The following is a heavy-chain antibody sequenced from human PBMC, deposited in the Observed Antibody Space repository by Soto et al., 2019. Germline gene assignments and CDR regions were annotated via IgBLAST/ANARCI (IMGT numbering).Heavy chain of an antibody. CDR3: ARDWWGTDYYYYGMDV. Sequence: QVQLVQSGAEVRKPGASVKVSCKASGYTFTSYGISWVRQAPGQGLEWMGWISAYNGNTNYAQKLQGRVTMTTDTSTSTAYMELRSLRSDDTAVYYCARDWWGTDYYYYGMDVWGQGTTVTVSS. V-gene: IGHV1-18*01. CDR1: GYTFTSYG. J-gene: IGHJ6*02. CDR2: ISAYNGNT. D-gene: IGHD2-15*01.